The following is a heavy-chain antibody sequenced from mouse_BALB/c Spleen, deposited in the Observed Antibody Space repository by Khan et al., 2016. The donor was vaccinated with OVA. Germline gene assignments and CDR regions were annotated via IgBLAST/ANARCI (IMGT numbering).Heavy chain of an antibody. J-gene: IGHJ2*01. CDR1: GYTFTDYA. D-gene: IGHD2-3*01. V-gene: IGHV1S137*01. CDR2: ISTYYGDA. CDR3: AREGNDGYPYFDY. Sequence: QVQLKESGAELVRPGVSVKISCKGSGYTFTDYAMHWVKQSHAKSLEWIGVISTYYGDASYNQKFKGKATMTGDKSSSTAYMELARLTSEDSAIYYCAREGNDGYPYFDYWGQGTTLTVSS.